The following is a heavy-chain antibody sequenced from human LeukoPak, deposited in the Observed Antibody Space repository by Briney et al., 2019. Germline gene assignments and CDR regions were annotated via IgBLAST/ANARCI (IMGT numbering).Heavy chain of an antibody. CDR3: ARDIRVVGATLYFDF. V-gene: IGHV4-59*02. D-gene: IGHD1-26*01. CDR2: IHYSGST. CDR1: GGSVSGHY. Sequence: SDTLSLIXTVSGGSVSGHYWSWIRQPPGKGLEWIGHIHYSGSTNYNAPLKSRVTMSVDTSKNHFSLNLSSVTAADTAVYYCARDIRVVGATLYFDFWGQGTLVTVSS. J-gene: IGHJ4*02.